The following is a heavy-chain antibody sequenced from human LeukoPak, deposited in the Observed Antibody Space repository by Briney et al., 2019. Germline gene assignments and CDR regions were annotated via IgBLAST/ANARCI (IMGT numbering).Heavy chain of an antibody. D-gene: IGHD6-19*01. Sequence: GASVKVSCKASGGTFSSYAISWVRQAPGQGLEWMGGVIPIFGTANYAQKFQGRVTITADESTSTAYMELSSLRSEDTAVYYCARDSSGRYDAFDIWGQGTMVTVSS. V-gene: IGHV1-69*13. CDR3: ARDSSGRYDAFDI. J-gene: IGHJ3*02. CDR1: GGTFSSYA. CDR2: VIPIFGTA.